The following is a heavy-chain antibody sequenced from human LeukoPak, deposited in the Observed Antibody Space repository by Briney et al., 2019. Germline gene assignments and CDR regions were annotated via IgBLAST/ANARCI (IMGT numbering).Heavy chain of an antibody. Sequence: GGSLRLSCAASGFTFSNYWMTWVRQAPGKGLEWVAHINQDGSEEHYMDSVKARFTISRDNAKNSLSLQMNSLRAEDTAVYYCAKKPATIKFPFDIWGQGTLVTVSP. V-gene: IGHV3-7*03. CDR2: INQDGSEE. CDR3: AKKPATIKFPFDI. D-gene: IGHD5-24*01. J-gene: IGHJ4*02. CDR1: GFTFSNYW.